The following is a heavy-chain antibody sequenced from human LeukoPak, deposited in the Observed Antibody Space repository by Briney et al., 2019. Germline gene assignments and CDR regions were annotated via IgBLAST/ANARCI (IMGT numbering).Heavy chain of an antibody. Sequence: LSETLSLTCTVSGGSISSGGYYGSWIRQPPGKGLEWIGYIYHSGSTYYNPSLKSRVTISVDRSKNQFSLTLSSVTAADTAVYYCAREARYCSSASCYSHWGQGTLVTVSS. D-gene: IGHD2-2*02. CDR2: IYHSGST. CDR3: AREARYCSSASCYSH. J-gene: IGHJ4*02. V-gene: IGHV4-30-2*01. CDR1: GGSISSGGYY.